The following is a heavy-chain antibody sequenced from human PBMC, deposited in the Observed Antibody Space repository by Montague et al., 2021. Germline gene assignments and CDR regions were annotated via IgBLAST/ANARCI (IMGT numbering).Heavy chain of an antibody. D-gene: IGHD6-13*01. J-gene: IGHJ4*02. CDR3: AKNRAAPGRSSFDY. CDR2: TSATGGGT. Sequence: SLRLSCAASGFTFSGYAMSWVRQAPGKGLEWVSGTSATGGGTFYADPVKGRFIISRDNSKNTLFLRMNSLRADDTAVYYCAKNRAAPGRSSFDYWGQGTLVTVSS. V-gene: IGHV3-23*01. CDR1: GFTFSGYA.